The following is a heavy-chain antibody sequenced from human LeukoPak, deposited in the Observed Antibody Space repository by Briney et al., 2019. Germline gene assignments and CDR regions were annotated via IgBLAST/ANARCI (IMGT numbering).Heavy chain of an antibody. CDR2: INPNSGGT. CDR3: ARAGYCSSTSCYFYYYYYMDV. CDR1: GYTFTSYD. Sequence: ASVKVSCKASGYTFTSYDINWVRQATGQGLEWMGWINPNSGGTNYAQKFQGRVTMTRDTSISTAYMELSRLRSDDTAVYYCARAGYCSSTSCYFYYYYYMDVWGKGTTVTVSS. V-gene: IGHV1-2*02. J-gene: IGHJ6*03. D-gene: IGHD2-2*01.